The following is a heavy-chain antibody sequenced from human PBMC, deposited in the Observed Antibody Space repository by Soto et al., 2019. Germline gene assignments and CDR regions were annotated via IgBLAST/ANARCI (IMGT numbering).Heavy chain of an antibody. Sequence: GWCTRLSCAASGLTFSDHYLAWVCQAPGRGLEWVGRIRSKAYGGTTEYAASVKGRFTISRDDSKSIAYLQMNSLKTEDTAVYYCTTNYYDSSGYDNWFDPWGQGTLVT. D-gene: IGHD3-22*01. CDR3: TTNYYDSSGYDNWFDP. J-gene: IGHJ5*02. CDR2: IRSKAYGGTT. CDR1: GLTFSDHY. V-gene: IGHV3-49*04.